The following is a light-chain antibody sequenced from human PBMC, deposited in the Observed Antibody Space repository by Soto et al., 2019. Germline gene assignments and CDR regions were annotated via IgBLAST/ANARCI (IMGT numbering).Light chain of an antibody. CDR2: RDT. Sequence: QAVVTQPPSVSGAPGRRVTISCTGSSSNIGAGYDVQWYQQLPGTAPKLLIFRDTNRPSGVTDRFSGSKSGTSASLAITGLQAEDEAEYYCQCYDSSLSGSYVFGTGTKLTVL. V-gene: IGLV1-40*01. CDR1: SSNIGAGYD. CDR3: QCYDSSLSGSYV. J-gene: IGLJ1*01.